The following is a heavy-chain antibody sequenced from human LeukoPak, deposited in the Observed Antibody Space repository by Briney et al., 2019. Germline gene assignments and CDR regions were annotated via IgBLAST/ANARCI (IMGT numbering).Heavy chain of an antibody. Sequence: SGTLSLTCAVSGGSISNSGCYWGWVRQPPGQGLEWIGSIYSSGSTYYKPSLRSRVTISVYASKNQLSLKLRSVTAGDTAVDYCATHGRFLEWLFDYWGQGSLVTVSS. V-gene: IGHV4-39*01. J-gene: IGHJ4*02. D-gene: IGHD3-3*01. CDR2: IYSSGST. CDR3: ATHGRFLEWLFDY. CDR1: GGSISNSGCY.